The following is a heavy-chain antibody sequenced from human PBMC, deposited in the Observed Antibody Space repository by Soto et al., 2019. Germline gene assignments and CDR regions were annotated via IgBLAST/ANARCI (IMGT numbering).Heavy chain of an antibody. CDR1: GYTFNKYG. V-gene: IGHV1-18*01. CDR3: ARGRGAVIPAGTPDAFDV. CDR2: ISAFNDYT. D-gene: IGHD6-13*01. Sequence: ASVKVSFKASGYTFNKYGFNWVRQAPGQGLEWMGRISAFNDYTNLAQKFQGRLTLTTDASTNTAYMELQVLRSDDTAMYYCARGRGAVIPAGTPDAFDVWGQGTMVTVSS. J-gene: IGHJ3*01.